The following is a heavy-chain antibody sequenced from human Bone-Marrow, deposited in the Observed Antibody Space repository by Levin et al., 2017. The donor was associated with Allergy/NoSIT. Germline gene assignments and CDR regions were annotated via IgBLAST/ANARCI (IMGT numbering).Heavy chain of an antibody. CDR2: ISWNSGSI. D-gene: IGHD4-17*01. V-gene: IGHV3-9*01. Sequence: GGSLRLSCAASGFTFDDYAMHWVRQAPGKGLEWVSGISWNSGSIGYADSVKGRFTISRDNAKNSLYLQMDSLRAEDTALYYCAKDFPHATVMYYFDYWGQGTLVTVSS. J-gene: IGHJ4*02. CDR1: GFTFDDYA. CDR3: AKDFPHATVMYYFDY.